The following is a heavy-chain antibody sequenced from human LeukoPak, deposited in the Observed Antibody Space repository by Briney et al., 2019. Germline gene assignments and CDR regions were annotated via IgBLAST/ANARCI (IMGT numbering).Heavy chain of an antibody. CDR3: ARGRGQWLPFDY. D-gene: IGHD6-19*01. CDR1: GGSISSYY. CDR2: IYYSGST. J-gene: IGHJ4*02. V-gene: IGHV4-59*01. Sequence: SETLSLTCTVSGGSISSYYWSWIRQPPGKGLEWIGYIYYSGSTNYNPSLKSRVTISVDTSKNQFSLKLSSVTAADTAVYYCARGRGQWLPFDYWGQGTLVTVSS.